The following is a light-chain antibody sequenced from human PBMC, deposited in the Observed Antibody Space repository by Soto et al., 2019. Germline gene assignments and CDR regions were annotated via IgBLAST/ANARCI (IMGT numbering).Light chain of an antibody. V-gene: IGKV1-39*01. CDR1: ETINNY. CDR2: AAS. J-gene: IGKJ1*01. Sequence: DIRMTQSPSSLSVSVGDGVTITCRASETINNYLNWYQQKPGRAPKLLIHAASTLQSGVPSRFSGSGSGTDFTLTISSLQPEDFETSSCQQSYTTPRTFGLGTKVDIK. CDR3: QQSYTTPRT.